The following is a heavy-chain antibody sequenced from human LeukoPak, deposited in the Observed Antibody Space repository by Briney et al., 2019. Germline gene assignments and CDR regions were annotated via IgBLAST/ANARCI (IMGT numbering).Heavy chain of an antibody. CDR3: ARDPGQNIFQH. V-gene: IGHV1-2*02. CDR1: GYIFTSYF. Sequence: ASVKVSYKASGYIFTSYFIHWVRQAPGQGLEWMGWINPNSGGTNYAQKFQGRVTMTGDTSISTAYMELRWLRSDDTAVYYCARDPGQNIFQHWGQGTLVTVSS. J-gene: IGHJ1*01. CDR2: INPNSGGT.